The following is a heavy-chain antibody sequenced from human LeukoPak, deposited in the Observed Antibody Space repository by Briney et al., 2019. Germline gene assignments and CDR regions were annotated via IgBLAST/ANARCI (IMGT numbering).Heavy chain of an antibody. D-gene: IGHD1-26*01. J-gene: IGHJ4*02. V-gene: IGHV4-4*02. Sequence: PSETLSLTCGVSGGSISSTNWWRWVRQPPGQGLEWIGEISLTGETNYNPSLNGRVTMSLDKSRNQLSLGLTSVTAADTAIYYCSRESGAFCPFGYWGQGTLVIVPP. CDR3: SRESGAFCPFGY. CDR2: ISLTGET. CDR1: GGSISSTNW.